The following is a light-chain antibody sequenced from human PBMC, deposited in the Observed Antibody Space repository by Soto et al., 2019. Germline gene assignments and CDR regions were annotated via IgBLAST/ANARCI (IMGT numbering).Light chain of an antibody. CDR1: QSVSSN. J-gene: IGKJ1*01. CDR3: QQYNNWPLT. Sequence: EIVMMQSPATLSVSPGERATLFCRASQSVSSNLAWYQQKPGQAPRLLIYGASTRATGIPARFSGSGSGTEFTLTISSLQSEDFAVYYCQQYNNWPLTFGQGTKV. CDR2: GAS. V-gene: IGKV3-15*01.